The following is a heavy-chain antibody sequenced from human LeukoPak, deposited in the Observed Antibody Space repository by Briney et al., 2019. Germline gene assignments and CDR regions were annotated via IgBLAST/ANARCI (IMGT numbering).Heavy chain of an antibody. CDR3: ARGGGITMVRGVIPFDY. CDR2: INPNSGGT. J-gene: IGHJ4*02. V-gene: IGHV1-2*02. Sequence: GASVKVSCKASGYTFTGYYMHWVRQAPGQGLEWMGWINPNSGGTNYAQKFQGRVTMTRDTSISTAYMELSRLRSDDTAVYYCARGGGITMVRGVIPFDYWGQGTLVTVSS. CDR1: GYTFTGYY. D-gene: IGHD3-10*01.